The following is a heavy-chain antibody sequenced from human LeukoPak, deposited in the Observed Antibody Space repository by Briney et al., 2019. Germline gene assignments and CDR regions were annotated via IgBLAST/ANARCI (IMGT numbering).Heavy chain of an antibody. V-gene: IGHV1-2*06. Sequence: ASVKVSCKASGYTFTGYYMRWVRQAPGQGLEWMGRINPNSGGTNYAQKFQGRVTMTRDTSISTAYMELSRLRSDDTAVYYCARGPARIVVAGSLASFDPWGQGTLVTVPS. CDR2: INPNSGGT. CDR3: ARGPARIVVAGSLASFDP. D-gene: IGHD6-19*01. J-gene: IGHJ5*02. CDR1: GYTFTGYY.